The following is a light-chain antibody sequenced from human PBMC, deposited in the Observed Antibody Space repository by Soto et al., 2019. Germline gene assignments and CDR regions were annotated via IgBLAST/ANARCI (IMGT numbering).Light chain of an antibody. J-gene: IGLJ1*01. CDR3: CSYAGSSTSLYG. CDR2: EVS. CDR1: SSDVGSYNL. V-gene: IGLV2-23*02. Sequence: QSALTQPASVSGSPGQSITISCTGTSSDVGSYNLVSWYQQHPGKAPKLMIYEVSKRPSGVSNLFSGSKSGNTASLTISGLQAEDEADYYCCSYAGSSTSLYGFGTGTKVTVL.